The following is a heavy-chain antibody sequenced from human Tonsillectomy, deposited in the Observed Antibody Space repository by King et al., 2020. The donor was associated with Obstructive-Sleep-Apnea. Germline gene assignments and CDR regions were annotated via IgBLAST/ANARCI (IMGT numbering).Heavy chain of an antibody. CDR2: AKSGEDVI. CDR3: AGDLWGGGYDY. J-gene: IGHJ4*02. Sequence: VQLVESGGGLVKPGGSLRLSCAASGFNFNDYHMSWIRQAPGKGLEWVSYAKSGEDVIFYADSVKGRFTVSRDNAKNSLYLRMNSLRVEDTAIYYCAGDLWGGGYDYWGQGALVSVSS. CDR1: GFNFNDYH. V-gene: IGHV3-11*01. D-gene: IGHD1-26*01.